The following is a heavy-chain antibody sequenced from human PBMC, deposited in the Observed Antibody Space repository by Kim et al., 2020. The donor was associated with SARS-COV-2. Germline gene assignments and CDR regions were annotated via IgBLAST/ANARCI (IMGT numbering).Heavy chain of an antibody. CDR3: ARGGDYYDILTGYYQYWYFDL. CDR2: IYYSGST. Sequence: SETLSLTCTVSGGSISSYYWSWIRQPPGKGLEWIGYIYYSGSTNYNPSLKSRVTKSVDTSKNQFSLKLSSVTAADTAVYYCARGGDYYDILTGYYQYWYFDLWGRGTLVTVSS. D-gene: IGHD3-9*01. J-gene: IGHJ2*01. CDR1: GGSISSYY. V-gene: IGHV4-59*13.